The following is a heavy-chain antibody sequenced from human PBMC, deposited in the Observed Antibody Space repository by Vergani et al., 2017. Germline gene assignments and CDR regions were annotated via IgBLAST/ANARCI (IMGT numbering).Heavy chain of an antibody. V-gene: IGHV1-69*18. CDR1: GHNFHRYT. J-gene: IGHJ4*02. D-gene: IGHD5-18*01. CDR2: IIPLSRIT. Sequence: QVQVVQSGAEVKKSGASVKVSCKDSGHNFHRYTFSWVRQAPGRGLEWIGRIIPLSRITNYADNFLDRVAIIADESANTVYMTLSNLHSQDTAVYYCARGDLPADTSMVYWGQGTLVSVSS. CDR3: ARGDLPADTSMVY.